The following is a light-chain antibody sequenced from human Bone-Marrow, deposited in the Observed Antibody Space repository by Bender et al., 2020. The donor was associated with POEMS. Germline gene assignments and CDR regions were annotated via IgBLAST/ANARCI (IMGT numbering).Light chain of an antibody. CDR1: SSNIGPGYD. CDR2: NNR. Sequence: QSVLTQPPSVSGAPGQRVTISCTGSSSNIGPGYDVHWYQQLPGTAPKLLIYNNRNRPSGVPDRFSGSKSGTSTSLAISGLRSEDEADYYCAAYTGTTVVFGGGTKLTVL. J-gene: IGLJ2*01. V-gene: IGLV1-40*01. CDR3: AAYTGTTVV.